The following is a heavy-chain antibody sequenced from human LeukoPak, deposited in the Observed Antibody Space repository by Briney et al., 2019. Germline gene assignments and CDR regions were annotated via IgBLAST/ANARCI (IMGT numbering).Heavy chain of an antibody. CDR3: AGDILYCSSTSCPFDY. D-gene: IGHD2-2*01. CDR1: GGTFSSYA. Sequence: SVKVSCKASGGTFSSYAISWVRQAPGQGLEWMGRIIPILGIADYAQKFQGRVTITADKSTSTAYMELSSLRSEDTAVYYCAGDILYCSSTSCPFDYWGQGTLVTVSS. V-gene: IGHV1-69*04. J-gene: IGHJ4*02. CDR2: IIPILGIA.